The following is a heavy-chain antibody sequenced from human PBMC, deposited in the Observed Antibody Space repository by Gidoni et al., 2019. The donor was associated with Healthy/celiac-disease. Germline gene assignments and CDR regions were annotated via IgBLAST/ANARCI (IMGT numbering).Heavy chain of an antibody. Sequence: QVQLQESGPGLVKPSETLSLTCTVSGGSISSYYWSWIRQPAGKGLEWIGRIYTSGRTNYNPSLKSRVTKSVDTSKNQFSLKLSSVTAADKAVYYCARETVGKMAQSYVWGQGTLVTVSS. CDR1: GGSISSYY. CDR2: IYTSGRT. V-gene: IGHV4-4*07. J-gene: IGHJ4*02. D-gene: IGHD3-16*01. CDR3: ARETVGKMAQSYV.